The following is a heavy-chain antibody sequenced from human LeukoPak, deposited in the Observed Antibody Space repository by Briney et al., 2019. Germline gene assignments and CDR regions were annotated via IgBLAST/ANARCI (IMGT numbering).Heavy chain of an antibody. CDR1: GFTFSSSD. Sequence: GGSLRLSCTASGFTFSSSDMNWVRQAPGKGLEWISYISGSSRIIYYADSVRGRFTISRDNAKNSLFLQMNSLRAEDTAVYYCTRDICGGDCYALFDPWGQGTLVTVSS. J-gene: IGHJ5*02. CDR3: TRDICGGDCYALFDP. V-gene: IGHV3-48*04. CDR2: ISGSSRII. D-gene: IGHD2-21*02.